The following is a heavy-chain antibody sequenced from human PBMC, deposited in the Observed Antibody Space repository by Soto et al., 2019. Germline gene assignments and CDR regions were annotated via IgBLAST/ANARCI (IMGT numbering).Heavy chain of an antibody. CDR1: GFTFSNAW. Sequence: GGSLRLSCAASGFTFSNAWINWVRQAPGKGLEWVGRIKSKTDGGTTDYAAPVKGRFTISRDDSKNTLYLQMNSLKTEDTAVYYCTTSGLVLWFGEPSYYYYGMDVWGQGTTVTVSS. J-gene: IGHJ6*02. CDR3: TTSGLVLWFGEPSYYYYGMDV. V-gene: IGHV3-15*07. CDR2: IKSKTDGGTT. D-gene: IGHD3-10*01.